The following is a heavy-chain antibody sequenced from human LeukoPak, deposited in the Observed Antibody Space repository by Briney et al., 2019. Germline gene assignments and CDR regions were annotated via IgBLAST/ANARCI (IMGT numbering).Heavy chain of an antibody. CDR2: INPNSGGT. CDR3: ARVYPAEWLLPCLDP. J-gene: IGHJ5*02. CDR1: GYTFTGYY. Sequence: ASVKVSCKASGYTFTGYYMHWVRQAPGQGLEWMGWINPNSGGTNYAQKFQGRVTMTRDTSISTAYMELSRLRSDDTAVYYCARVYPAEWLLPCLDPGGQGTLVTVS. V-gene: IGHV1-2*02. D-gene: IGHD5-12*01.